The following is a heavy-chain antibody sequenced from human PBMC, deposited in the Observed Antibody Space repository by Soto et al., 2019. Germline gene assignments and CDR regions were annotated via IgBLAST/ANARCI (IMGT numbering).Heavy chain of an antibody. D-gene: IGHD2-15*01. CDR3: AIEQDVRIVGSFDY. CDR1: GFTSSSYA. J-gene: IGHJ4*02. Sequence: EVQLFASGGGLVQPGGSLRLSCAASGFTSSSYAMSWVRQAPGKGQHWVYGISGSGGSTNYADSVKGRFTITRDNSKDTLYLHMNSLRAEDTGVYYCAIEQDVRIVGSFDYWGQGTLVTVSS. CDR2: ISGSGGST. V-gene: IGHV3-23*01.